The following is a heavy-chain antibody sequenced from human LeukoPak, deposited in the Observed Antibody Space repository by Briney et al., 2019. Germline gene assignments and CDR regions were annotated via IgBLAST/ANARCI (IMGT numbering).Heavy chain of an antibody. CDR3: AELGITMIGGV. J-gene: IGHJ6*04. CDR2: VSSSGSTI. V-gene: IGHV3-48*03. D-gene: IGHD3-10*02. Sequence: GGSLRLSCAASGFTFSSYEMNWVHQAPGKGLEWVSYVSSSGSTIYYADSVKGRFTISRDNAKNSLYLQMNSLRAEDTAVYYCAELGITMIGGVWGKGTTVTISS. CDR1: GFTFSSYE.